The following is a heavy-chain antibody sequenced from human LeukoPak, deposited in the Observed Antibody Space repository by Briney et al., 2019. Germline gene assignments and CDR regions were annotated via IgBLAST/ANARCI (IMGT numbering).Heavy chain of an antibody. D-gene: IGHD3-10*01. CDR3: AKYYGSGSPHNWFAP. V-gene: IGHV3-23*01. CDR2: IGGSGVST. J-gene: IGHJ5*02. Sequence: GGSLRLSCAASGFTFDNYAMSWVRQAPGKGLEWVSTIGGSGVSTYYADSVKGRFTISRDNSKNTMYLQMNSLRAEDTAVYYCAKYYGSGSPHNWFAPWGQGTLVTVSS. CDR1: GFTFDNYA.